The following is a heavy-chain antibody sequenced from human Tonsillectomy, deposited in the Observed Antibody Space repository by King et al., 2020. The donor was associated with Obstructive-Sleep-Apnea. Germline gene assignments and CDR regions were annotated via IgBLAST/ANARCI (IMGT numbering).Heavy chain of an antibody. Sequence: VQLVESGGGVVQPGRSLRLSCAASGFTFSSYAMHWVRQVSGKGLEWVAVISYDGSNKYYADSVEGRFTISRDNSKNKLYLQMNSLRTEDTAVYYCARSLRIQLWGTDYWGQGTLVTVSS. D-gene: IGHD5-18*01. CDR3: ARSLRIQLWGTDY. J-gene: IGHJ4*02. V-gene: IGHV3-30*04. CDR2: ISYDGSNK. CDR1: GFTFSSYA.